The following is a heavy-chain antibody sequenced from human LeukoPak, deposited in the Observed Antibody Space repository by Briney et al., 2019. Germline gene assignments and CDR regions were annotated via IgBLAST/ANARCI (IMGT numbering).Heavy chain of an antibody. J-gene: IGHJ4*02. V-gene: IGHV1-69*04. CDR3: ARSRQLVSYFDY. Sequence: ASVKVSCKASGGTFSSYAISWVRQAPGQGLEWMGRIIPILGIANYAQKFQGRVTITADKSTSTAYMELSSLRSEDTAVYYCARSRQLVSYFDYWGQGTLVTVSS. CDR2: IIPILGIA. D-gene: IGHD2/OR15-2a*01. CDR1: GGTFSSYA.